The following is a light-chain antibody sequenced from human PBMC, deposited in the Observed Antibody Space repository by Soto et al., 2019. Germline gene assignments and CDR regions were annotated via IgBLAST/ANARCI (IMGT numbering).Light chain of an antibody. J-gene: IGKJ1*01. CDR2: KAS. V-gene: IGKV1-5*03. CDR3: QQYDTYSPT. CDR1: QSINSW. Sequence: DIQMTQSPSTLSASVGDRVTITCRASQSINSWLAWFQQKPGKAPKLLIYKASNLEGGVPSRFSGSGSGTEFTLTISSLQPDDFATYYCQQYDTYSPTFGQGTKVEIK.